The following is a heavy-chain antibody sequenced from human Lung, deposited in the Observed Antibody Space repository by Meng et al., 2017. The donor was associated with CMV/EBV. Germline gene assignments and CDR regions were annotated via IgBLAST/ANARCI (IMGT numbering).Heavy chain of an antibody. Sequence: AFGCTCSPYWMHWVRQAPGKGLVWVSRINSGGSSTDSADSVKGRFTISRDNAKNTLYLQMNSLRAEDTAVYYCARGEYGDYDSIDYWGQGTLVTVSS. J-gene: IGHJ4*02. CDR3: ARGEYGDYDSIDY. V-gene: IGHV3-74*01. CDR1: GCTCSPYW. D-gene: IGHD4-17*01. CDR2: INSGGSST.